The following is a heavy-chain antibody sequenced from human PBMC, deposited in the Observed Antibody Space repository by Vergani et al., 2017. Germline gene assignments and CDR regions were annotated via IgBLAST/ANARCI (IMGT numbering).Heavy chain of an antibody. J-gene: IGHJ3*01. D-gene: IGHD1-26*01. CDR3: ARDQLGATRPAGHDAFDV. Sequence: QLPLQESGPGLVKPSETLSLTCTVPGGSISSSSYYWGWIRQPPGKGLEWIGSIYYSGSTYYNPALKSRVTISVDTSEDQFALKLGSVTAPGTAVHYCARDQLGATRPAGHDAFDVWGQGTMVSVSS. CDR1: GGSISSSSYY. V-gene: IGHV4-39*07. CDR2: IYYSGST.